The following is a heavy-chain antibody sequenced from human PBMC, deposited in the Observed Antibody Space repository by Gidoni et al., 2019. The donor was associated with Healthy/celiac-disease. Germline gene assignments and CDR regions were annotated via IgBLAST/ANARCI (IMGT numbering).Heavy chain of an antibody. CDR3: ARVTVWFGELGLDYYYGMDV. CDR2: IIPICGTA. D-gene: IGHD3-10*01. CDR1: GPTFSIYA. Sequence: HVQLVQSGAEVQKTGSSVKLSCKASGPTFSIYAISWVRQAPGQGLEWMGGIIPICGTANYAQKFQSRVTITADKSTSTAYMELSSLRSEDTAVYYCARVTVWFGELGLDYYYGMDVWGQGTTVTVSS. J-gene: IGHJ6*02. V-gene: IGHV1-69*06.